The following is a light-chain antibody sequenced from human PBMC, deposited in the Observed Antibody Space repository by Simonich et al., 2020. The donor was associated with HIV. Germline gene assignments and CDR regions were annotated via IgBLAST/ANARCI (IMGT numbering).Light chain of an antibody. V-gene: IGKV3-15*01. CDR2: GAS. CDR3: QQYNNWPLL. CDR1: QSVSTT. J-gene: IGKJ2*01. Sequence: EIVMTQSPATLSVSPGARATLSCRASQSVSTTLAWYQQKPGQAPRLLIYGASTRATGIPARFSGSGSGRDFTLTISNMHSEDFAVYYCQQYNNWPLLFGQGTKLEIK.